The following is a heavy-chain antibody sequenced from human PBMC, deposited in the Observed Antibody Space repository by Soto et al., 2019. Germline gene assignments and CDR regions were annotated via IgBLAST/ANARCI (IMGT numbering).Heavy chain of an antibody. CDR3: AKDPNSSSSGVGWYFDL. J-gene: IGHJ2*01. CDR1: GFTFSSYA. D-gene: IGHD6-6*01. V-gene: IGHV3-23*01. CDR2: ISGSGGST. Sequence: EVQLLESGGGLVQPGGSLRLSCAASGFTFSSYAMSWVRQAPGKGLEWVSAISGSGGSTYYADSVKGRFTISRDNSKNTLYLQMNSLSAEDTAVYYCAKDPNSSSSGVGWYFDLWGRGTLVTVSS.